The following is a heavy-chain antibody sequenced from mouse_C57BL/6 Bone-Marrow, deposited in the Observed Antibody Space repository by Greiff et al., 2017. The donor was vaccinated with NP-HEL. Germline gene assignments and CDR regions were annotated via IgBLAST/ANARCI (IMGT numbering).Heavy chain of an antibody. Sequence: DVQLVESGGGLVQPGGSLKLSCAASGFTFSDYYMYWVRQTPEKRLEWVAYISNGGGSTYYPDTVKGRFTISSDNAKNTLYLQMSRLKSEDTAMYYCARRGTTVVARRDYAMDYWGQGTSVTVSS. CDR1: GFTFSDYY. V-gene: IGHV5-12*01. CDR3: ARRGTTVVARRDYAMDY. CDR2: ISNGGGST. J-gene: IGHJ4*01. D-gene: IGHD1-1*01.